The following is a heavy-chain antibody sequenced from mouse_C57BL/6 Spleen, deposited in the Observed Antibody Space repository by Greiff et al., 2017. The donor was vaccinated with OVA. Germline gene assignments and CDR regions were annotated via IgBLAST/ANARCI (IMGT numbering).Heavy chain of an antibody. Sequence: QVQLQQSGAELVRPGASVTLSCKASGYTFTDYDMHWVKQTPVHGLEWIGAIDPETGGTAYNQKFKGKAILTADKSSSTAYMELRSLTSEDSAVYYCTRVTTVVAFDYWGQGTTLTVSS. V-gene: IGHV1-15*01. D-gene: IGHD1-1*01. CDR3: TRVTTVVAFDY. CDR1: GYTFTDYD. J-gene: IGHJ2*01. CDR2: IDPETGGT.